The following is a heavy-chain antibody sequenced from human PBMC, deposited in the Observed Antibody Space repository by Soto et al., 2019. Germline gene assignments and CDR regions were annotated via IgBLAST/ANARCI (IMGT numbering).Heavy chain of an antibody. CDR2: IIPIFGTS. V-gene: IGHV1-69*06. CDR1: GGTFSTYP. D-gene: IGHD6-13*01. CDR3: AREFYSSTWTKTPYFEL. Sequence: QVQLVQSEAEVRKPGSSVRVSCKPSGGTFSTYPIAWLRQAPGQGLEWMGEIIPIFGTSNSALNFQDRVMISQDRPTNTAYLGLSSLKSEHTPVYYCAREFYSSTWTKTPYFELWGRGTVVTGSS. J-gene: IGHJ2*01.